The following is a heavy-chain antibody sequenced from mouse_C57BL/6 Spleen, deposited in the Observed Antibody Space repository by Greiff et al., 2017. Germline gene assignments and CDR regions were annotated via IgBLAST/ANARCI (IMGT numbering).Heavy chain of an antibody. J-gene: IGHJ1*03. CDR3: AREEGSYDGSSPWYFDV. Sequence: EVQLVESGPGMVKPSQSLSLTCTVTGYSITSGYDWHWIRHFPGNKLEWMGYISYSGSTNYNPSLKSRISITHDTSKNHFFLKLNSVTTEDTATYSCAREEGSYDGSSPWYFDVWGTGTTVTVSS. CDR2: ISYSGST. CDR1: GYSITSGYD. D-gene: IGHD1-1*01. V-gene: IGHV3-1*01.